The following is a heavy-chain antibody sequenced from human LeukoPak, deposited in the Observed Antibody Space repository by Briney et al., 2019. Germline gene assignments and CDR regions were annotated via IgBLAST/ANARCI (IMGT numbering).Heavy chain of an antibody. Sequence: PGGSLRLSCGASGFTVSTNYMSLVRQAPGKGLEWVSIIYSGGSTYYADSVKGRFTISRDNSKNTLYLQMNSLRAEDTAVYYCASYRYGSSFAFDIWGQGTMVTVSS. CDR3: ASYRYGSSFAFDI. V-gene: IGHV3-66*01. J-gene: IGHJ3*02. CDR1: GFTVSTNY. CDR2: IYSGGST. D-gene: IGHD6-6*01.